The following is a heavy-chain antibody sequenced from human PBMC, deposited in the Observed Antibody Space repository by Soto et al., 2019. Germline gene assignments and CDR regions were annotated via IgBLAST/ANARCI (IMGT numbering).Heavy chain of an antibody. J-gene: IGHJ5*02. D-gene: IGHD6-13*01. CDR1: GFTFNSYG. V-gene: IGHV3-33*06. Sequence: RRLSCAASGFTFNSYGMHWVRQAPGKGLEWVAVIWYDGSNKYYADSVKGRFTISRDNSKNTLYLQMNSLRAEDTAVYYCAKVRGSSSWFDPWGQGTLVTVSS. CDR3: AKVRGSSSWFDP. CDR2: IWYDGSNK.